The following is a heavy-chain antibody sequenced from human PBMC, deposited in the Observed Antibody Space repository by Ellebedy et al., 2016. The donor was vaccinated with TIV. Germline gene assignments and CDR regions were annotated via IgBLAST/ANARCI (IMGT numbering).Heavy chain of an antibody. D-gene: IGHD3-10*01. J-gene: IGHJ3*02. CDR3: ARGFGGLVAFDI. V-gene: IGHV1-69*04. CDR2: IIPIVGIA. CDR1: GGTFSSYA. Sequence: AASVKVSCKASGGTFSSYAISWVRQAPGQGLEWMGRIIPIVGIANYAQKFQGRVTITADKSTSTAYMELSSLRSEDTGVYYCARGFGGLVAFDIWGQGTMVTVSS.